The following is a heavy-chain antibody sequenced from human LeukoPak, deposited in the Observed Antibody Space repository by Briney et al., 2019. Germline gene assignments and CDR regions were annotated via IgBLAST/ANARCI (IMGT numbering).Heavy chain of an antibody. V-gene: IGHV3-23*01. Sequence: PGGSLRLSCVASGFSFRNYAMSWVRQAPGKGLQWVSQISGTGGATWYAGFARDRFTISRDKSKKTLYLQMSGLRVEDTAMYYCVKDPRDTYGTNWFVSWGQGTLLIVSS. CDR2: ISGTGGAT. J-gene: IGHJ5*01. D-gene: IGHD2-21*01. CDR3: VKDPRDTYGTNWFVS. CDR1: GFSFRNYA.